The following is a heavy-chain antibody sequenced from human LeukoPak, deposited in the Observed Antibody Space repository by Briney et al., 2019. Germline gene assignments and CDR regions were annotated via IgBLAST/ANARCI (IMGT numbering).Heavy chain of an antibody. V-gene: IGHV3-66*01. D-gene: IGHD6-19*01. CDR3: ARGSSGWYGFDP. Sequence: PGGSLRLSCAASGFTVSSNYMSWVRQAPGKGLERVSVIYSGGSTFYADSVKDRFTISRDNSKNTLYLQMNSLRAEDTAVYYCARGSSGWYGFDPWGQGTLVTVSS. CDR1: GFTVSSNY. CDR2: IYSGGST. J-gene: IGHJ5*02.